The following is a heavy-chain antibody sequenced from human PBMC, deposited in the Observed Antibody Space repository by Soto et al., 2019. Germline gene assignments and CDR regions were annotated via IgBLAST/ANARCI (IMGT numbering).Heavy chain of an antibody. CDR2: ISGSGVGT. D-gene: IGHD4-17*01. CDR3: AKSYGDFIGWFDP. Sequence: EVQLLESGGGLVQPGGSLRLSCAASGFTFSSYAMSWVRQAPGKGLEWVATISGSGVGTDYADSVKGRFTISRDNSKNTLYLQMNSLRGDDTAVYYCAKSYGDFIGWFDPWGQGTLVIVSS. CDR1: GFTFSSYA. V-gene: IGHV3-23*01. J-gene: IGHJ5*02.